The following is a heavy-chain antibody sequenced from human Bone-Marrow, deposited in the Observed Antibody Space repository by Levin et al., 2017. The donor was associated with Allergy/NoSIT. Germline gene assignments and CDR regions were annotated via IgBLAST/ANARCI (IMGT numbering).Heavy chain of an antibody. D-gene: IGHD6-6*01. V-gene: IGHV3-21*01. J-gene: IGHJ4*02. CDR1: GFTFSSYS. Sequence: GGSLRLSCAASGFTFSSYSMNWVRQAPGKGLEWVSSISSSSSYIYYADSVKGRFTISRDNAKNSLYLQMNSLRAEDTAVYYCARGAPSYSSSSPDFDYWGQGTLVTVSS. CDR3: ARGAPSYSSSSPDFDY. CDR2: ISSSSSYI.